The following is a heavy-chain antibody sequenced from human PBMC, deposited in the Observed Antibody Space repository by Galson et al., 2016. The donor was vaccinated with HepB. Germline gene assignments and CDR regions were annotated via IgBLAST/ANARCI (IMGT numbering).Heavy chain of an antibody. CDR3: ATNQDSPY. D-gene: IGHD2-15*01. CDR1: GASISSSNW. J-gene: IGHJ4*02. Sequence: SETLSLTCAASGASISSSNWWKWVRQPPGKGLEWIGEIDHNGSPTYNPSLKSRITISMDKSKNEFSLNLTSVTAADTAVYYCATNQDSPYWGQGTLVTVSS. CDR2: IDHNGSP. V-gene: IGHV4/OR15-8*01.